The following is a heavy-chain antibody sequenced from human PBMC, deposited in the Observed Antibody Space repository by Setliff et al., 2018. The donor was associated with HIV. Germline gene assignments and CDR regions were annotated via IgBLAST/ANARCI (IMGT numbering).Heavy chain of an antibody. CDR2: ITHRGST. CDR3: ARGQHVFPAPHYMDV. Sequence: SETLSLTCVVYGGSFSDFYWVWVRQPPSKGPEWIGEITHRGSTTYNPTLQSRVAISVDTSRRQFTLKLGSVTAADTAVYYCARGQHVFPAPHYMDVWDKGTTVTVSS. J-gene: IGHJ6*03. D-gene: IGHD2-2*01. V-gene: IGHV4-34*01. CDR1: GGSFSDFY.